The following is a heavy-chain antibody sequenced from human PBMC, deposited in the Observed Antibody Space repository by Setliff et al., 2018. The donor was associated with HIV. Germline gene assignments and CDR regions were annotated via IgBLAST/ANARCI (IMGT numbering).Heavy chain of an antibody. CDR3: ARGFGSSWGGNYYYYYMDV. Sequence: PSETLSLTCTVSGGSISSHYWSWIRQPPGKGLEWIGYIYYSGSTNYNPSLKSRVTITVATTKNQFSLKLSSVTAADTAVYYCARGFGSSWGGNYYYYYMDVWGKGTTVTVSS. J-gene: IGHJ6*03. CDR1: GGSISSHY. D-gene: IGHD6-13*01. V-gene: IGHV4-59*11. CDR2: IYYSGST.